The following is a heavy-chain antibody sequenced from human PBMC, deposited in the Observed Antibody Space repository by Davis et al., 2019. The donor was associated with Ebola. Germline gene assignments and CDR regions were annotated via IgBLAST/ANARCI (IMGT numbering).Heavy chain of an antibody. CDR3: AKDLVVVTAIFEY. J-gene: IGHJ4*02. CDR2: ISFDGTTK. V-gene: IGHV3-30*18. CDR1: GFSFSNSG. Sequence: GESLKISCAASGFSFSNSGMHWVRQAPGKGLEWVAVISFDGTTKKYADSVKGRFSISRDNSEKTVYLQMNSLRPEDTAVYYCAKDLVVVTAIFEYWGQGTLVTVSS. D-gene: IGHD2-21*02.